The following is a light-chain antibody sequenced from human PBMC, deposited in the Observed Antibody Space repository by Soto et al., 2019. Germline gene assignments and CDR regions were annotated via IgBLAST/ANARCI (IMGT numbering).Light chain of an antibody. Sequence: QSVLTQPRSVSGSPGQSVTISCTGTSSDVGAYNYVSWYQQHPAKAPKFMIYDVSKRPSGVPDRFSGSKSGNTASLTISGLQAEDEADYYCCSYAGTYAYVFGTGTKLTVL. CDR3: CSYAGTYAYV. V-gene: IGLV2-11*01. CDR2: DVS. CDR1: SSDVGAYNY. J-gene: IGLJ1*01.